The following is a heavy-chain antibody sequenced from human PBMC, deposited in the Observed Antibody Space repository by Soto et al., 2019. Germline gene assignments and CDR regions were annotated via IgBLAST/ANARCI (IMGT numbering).Heavy chain of an antibody. CDR2: IYPGDSDT. CDR1: GYSFTSYW. V-gene: IGHV5-51*01. Sequence: EVQLVQSGAEVKKPGESLKISCKGSGYSFTSYWIGWVRQMPGKGLEWMGIIYPGDSDTRYSPSFQGQGTISADKSISTAYRQWSSLKASDTAMYYCARDYCSGGSCYSHYGMDVWGQGTTVTVSS. J-gene: IGHJ6*02. D-gene: IGHD2-15*01. CDR3: ARDYCSGGSCYSHYGMDV.